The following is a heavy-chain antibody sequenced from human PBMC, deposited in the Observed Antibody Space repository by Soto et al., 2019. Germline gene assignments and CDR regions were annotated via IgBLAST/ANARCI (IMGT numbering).Heavy chain of an antibody. J-gene: IGHJ4*02. D-gene: IGHD2-15*01. V-gene: IGHV3-30*03. CDR1: GFIFSSYG. CDR3: ARNMHCGGGSCSWSEGFDY. Sequence: ESGGGVVQPGRSLRLSCAASGFIFSSYGMHWVRQAPGKGLEWVAVISYEGSHTYYADSVKGRFTITRDNSKNTLYLQMNSLRPEDTAVYYCARNMHCGGGSCSWSEGFDYWGQGTLLTVSS. CDR2: ISYEGSHT.